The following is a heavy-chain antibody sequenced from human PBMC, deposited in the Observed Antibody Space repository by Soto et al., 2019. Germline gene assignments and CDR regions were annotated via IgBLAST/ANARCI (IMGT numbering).Heavy chain of an antibody. D-gene: IGHD3-9*01. J-gene: IGHJ4*02. V-gene: IGHV3-7*05. CDR2: IRQDGSEK. Sequence: GGSLRLSCTAAGFTFSNYWMSWVRQAPGKGLEWVANIRQDGSEKNYVESMEGRFTISRDNAKNSLYLQMDSLRAEDTAVYYCALGGARQYFFAHWGQGTLVTVSS. CDR1: GFTFSNYW. CDR3: ALGGARQYFFAH.